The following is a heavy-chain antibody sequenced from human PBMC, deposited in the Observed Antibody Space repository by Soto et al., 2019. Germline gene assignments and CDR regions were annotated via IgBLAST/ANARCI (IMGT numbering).Heavy chain of an antibody. CDR3: AKSSNYGDYEVNYFDY. CDR1: GFTFSSYG. V-gene: IGHV3-30*18. D-gene: IGHD4-17*01. CDR2: ISYDGSNK. J-gene: IGHJ4*02. Sequence: HPGGSLRLSCAASGFTFSSYGMHWVRQAPGKGLEWVAVISYDGSNKYYADSVKGRFTISRDNSKNTLYLQMNSLRAEDTAVYYCAKSSNYGDYEVNYFDYWGQGTLVTVSS.